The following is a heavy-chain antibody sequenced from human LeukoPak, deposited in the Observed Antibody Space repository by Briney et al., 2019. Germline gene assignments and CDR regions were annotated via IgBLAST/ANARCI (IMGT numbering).Heavy chain of an antibody. CDR3: AKVRWIAVTTTFDC. CDR1: GFTFSSYA. J-gene: IGHJ5*01. Sequence: GGSLRLSCAASGFTFSSYAMNWVRQAPGKGLEWVSALSGSGDNTYYADSVKGRFTISRDNSKSTLYLQMNSLRAEDTAVYYCAKVRWIAVTTTFDCWGQGTLVTVSS. CDR2: LSGSGDNT. V-gene: IGHV3-23*01. D-gene: IGHD4-17*01.